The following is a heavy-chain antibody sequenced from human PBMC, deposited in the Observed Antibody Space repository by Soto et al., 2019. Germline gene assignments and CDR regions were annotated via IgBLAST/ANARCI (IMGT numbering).Heavy chain of an antibody. V-gene: IGHV3-23*01. D-gene: IGHD3-9*01. CDR2: ISGSGDNT. CDR3: AKCSLSGYPNDAFDM. Sequence: GGSLRLSCVASGFTFSRYAMNWVRQAPGKGLEWMSAISGSGDNTYYADSVKGRFTISRDDSKNTLYLQMNSLRADDTAMYYCAKCSLSGYPNDAFDMWGQGTMVTVSS. J-gene: IGHJ3*02. CDR1: GFTFSRYA.